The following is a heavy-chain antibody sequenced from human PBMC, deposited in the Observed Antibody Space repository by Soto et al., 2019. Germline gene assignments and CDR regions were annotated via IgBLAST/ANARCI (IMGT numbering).Heavy chain of an antibody. CDR2: IYHSGST. CDR1: GGNISSSNW. J-gene: IGHJ5*02. CDR3: ARGKDYVWGT. D-gene: IGHD3-16*01. Sequence: SVTMSLRCTVAGGNISSSNWWRCVRKPPGKGLEWIGEIYHSGSTNYNPSLKSRVTMSVDPSKNQFSLNLRSVTAADTAVYYCARGKDYVWGTLGQGKLVTVSS. V-gene: IGHV4-4*02.